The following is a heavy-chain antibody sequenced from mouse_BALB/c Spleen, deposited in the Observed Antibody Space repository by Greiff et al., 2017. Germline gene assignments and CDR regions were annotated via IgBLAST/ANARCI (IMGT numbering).Heavy chain of an antibody. J-gene: IGHJ4*01. CDR3: ATYYGNPYYYAMDY. CDR2: INPSTGYT. V-gene: IGHV1-7*01. CDR1: GYTFTSYW. D-gene: IGHD2-10*01. Sequence: LVESGAELAKPGASVKMSCKASGYTFTSYWMHWVKQRPGQGLEWIGYINPSTGYTEYNQKFKDKATLTADKSSSTAYMQLSSLTSEDSAVYYCATYYGNPYYYAMDYWGQGTSVTVSS.